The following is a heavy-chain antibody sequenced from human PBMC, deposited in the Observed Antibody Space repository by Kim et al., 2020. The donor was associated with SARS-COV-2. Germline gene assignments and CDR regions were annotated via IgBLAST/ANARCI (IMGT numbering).Heavy chain of an antibody. D-gene: IGHD3-9*01. Sequence: PSLKSRVTISVDTSKNQFSLKLSSVTAADTAVYYCARRNILTGADYYFDDWGQGTLVTVSS. J-gene: IGHJ4*02. V-gene: IGHV4-39*01. CDR3: ARRNILTGADYYFDD.